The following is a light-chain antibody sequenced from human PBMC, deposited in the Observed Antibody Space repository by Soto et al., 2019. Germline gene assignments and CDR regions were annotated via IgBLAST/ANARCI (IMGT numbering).Light chain of an antibody. CDR2: SST. CDR3: AAWDDSLNGHV. CDR1: SFNIGTNS. J-gene: IGLJ1*01. Sequence: QSALTQPHSASGTPGQRVTISCSGSSFNIGTNSVHWFQQLPGTAPKVLIYSSTQRPSGVPERFSGSKSGTSASLAISELQSEDEADYYCAAWDDSLNGHVFGTGTKVTVL. V-gene: IGLV1-44*01.